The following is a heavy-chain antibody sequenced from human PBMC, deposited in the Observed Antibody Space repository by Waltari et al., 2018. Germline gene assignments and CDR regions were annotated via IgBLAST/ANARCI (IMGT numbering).Heavy chain of an antibody. Sequence: GTFSSYAISWVRQAPGQGLEWMGGIIPIFGTANYAQKFQGRVTITADKSTSTAYMELSSLRSEDTAVYYCARSKGYSYGSFDYWGQGTLVTVSS. CDR2: IIPIFGTA. J-gene: IGHJ4*02. CDR3: ARSKGYSYGSFDY. CDR1: GTFSSYA. V-gene: IGHV1-69*06. D-gene: IGHD5-18*01.